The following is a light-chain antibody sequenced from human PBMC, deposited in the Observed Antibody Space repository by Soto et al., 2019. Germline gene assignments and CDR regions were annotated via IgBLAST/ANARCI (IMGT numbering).Light chain of an antibody. V-gene: IGLV2-8*01. CDR2: EVS. Sequence: QYARRQPRSACWSPGQSVTISCTGTSSDVGAYNYVSWYQQHPGKAPKLMIYEVSKRPSGVPDRFSGSKSGNTASLTVSGLQAEDEADYYCSSHAGSNNYVFGTGTKVTVL. J-gene: IGLJ1*01. CDR3: SSHAGSNNYV. CDR1: SSDVGAYNY.